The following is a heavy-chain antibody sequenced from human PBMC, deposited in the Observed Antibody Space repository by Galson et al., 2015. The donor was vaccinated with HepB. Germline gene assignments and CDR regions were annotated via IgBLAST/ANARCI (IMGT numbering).Heavy chain of an antibody. CDR2: TNPNSGNA. D-gene: IGHD6-19*01. V-gene: IGHV1-8*01. Sequence: SVKVSCKASGYIFTSYDINWVRQATGQGLEWMGWTNPNSGNAGYAQKFQGRVTMTRDISTSTAYMKLSSLRFDDTAVYYCARVSAWSHFDFWGQGTLVTVPP. CDR1: GYIFTSYD. CDR3: ARVSAWSHFDF. J-gene: IGHJ4*02.